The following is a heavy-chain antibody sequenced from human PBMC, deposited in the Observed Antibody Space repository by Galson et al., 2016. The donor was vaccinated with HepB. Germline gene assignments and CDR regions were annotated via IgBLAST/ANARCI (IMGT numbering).Heavy chain of an antibody. CDR1: GFTFSSYW. J-gene: IGHJ4*02. V-gene: IGHV3-74*01. D-gene: IGHD1-26*01. Sequence: SLRLSCAASGFTFSSYWMHWVRQAPGEGLVWVSHISGDGSSTHYGDSVKGRFTISRDNAKNSLYLQMNSLRDEDTAVYYCARVDEGSYYLIDYRGQGTLVTVSS. CDR2: ISGDGSST. CDR3: ARVDEGSYYLIDY.